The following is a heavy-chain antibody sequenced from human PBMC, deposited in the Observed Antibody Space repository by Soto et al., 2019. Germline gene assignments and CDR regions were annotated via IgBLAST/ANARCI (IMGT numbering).Heavy chain of an antibody. CDR2: INAGNGNT. D-gene: IGHD5-18*01. J-gene: IGHJ4*02. CDR3: ARDPGYSNGNT. Sequence: GASLTVSCKASGYTFTSYAMNWVRQAPGQRLEWMGWINAGNGNTKYSQKFQGRVTITRDTSASTAYMELSSLRSEDTAVDYCARDPGYSNGNTRGQGTLVTVSS. V-gene: IGHV1-3*01. CDR1: GYTFTSYA.